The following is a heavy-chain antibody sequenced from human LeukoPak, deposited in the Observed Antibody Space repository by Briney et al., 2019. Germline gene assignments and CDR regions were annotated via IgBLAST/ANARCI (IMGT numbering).Heavy chain of an antibody. D-gene: IGHD3-16*02. CDR2: IYYSGST. J-gene: IGHJ5*02. Sequence: QTSETLSLTCTVSGGSISSYYWSWIRQPPGKGLEWIGYIYYSGSTNYNPSLKSRVTISVDTSKNQFSLKLSSVTAADTAVYYCARGVYDDYLSGSYRWRNNWFDPWGQGTLVTVSS. V-gene: IGHV4-59*01. CDR3: ARGVYDDYLSGSYRWRNNWFDP. CDR1: GGSISSYY.